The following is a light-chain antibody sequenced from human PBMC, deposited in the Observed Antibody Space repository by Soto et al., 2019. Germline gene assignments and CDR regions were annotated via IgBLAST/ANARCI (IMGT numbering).Light chain of an antibody. CDR1: QSVSSSF. CDR3: QHCGDSPPEYT. V-gene: IGKV3-20*01. Sequence: EIVLTQSPGTLSLSPGERATLSCRASQSVSSSFLAWYQQIPGQAPRLLIFGASYRSTGIPDRFSGSGSETDFTLTISRLEAADFAVYYCQHCGDSPPEYTFGTGTNVASK. CDR2: GAS. J-gene: IGKJ3*01.